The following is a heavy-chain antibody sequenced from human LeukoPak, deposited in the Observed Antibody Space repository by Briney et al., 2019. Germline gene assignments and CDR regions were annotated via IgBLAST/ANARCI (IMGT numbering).Heavy chain of an antibody. Sequence: GGSLRLSCAASGLTVSSNYMTWVRQAPGEGLEWVSLIHTTNSTFYADSVKGRFTISRDNSKNTLYLQMNSLRAEDTAVYYCARLMVQAADYWGQGTLVTVSS. CDR1: GLTVSSNY. CDR3: ARLMVQAADY. D-gene: IGHD3-10*01. J-gene: IGHJ4*02. CDR2: IHTTNST. V-gene: IGHV3-53*01.